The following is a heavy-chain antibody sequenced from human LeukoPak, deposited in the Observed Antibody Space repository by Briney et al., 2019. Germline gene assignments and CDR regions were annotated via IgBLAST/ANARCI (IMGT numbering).Heavy chain of an antibody. CDR3: ARTAQDGNYYYYYYMDV. Sequence: SETLSLTRTVSGRSISSYYWSWIRQPPRKGLEWIGYIYYRGSTNYNPSLKSRVTISVDTSKNQFSLKLSSVTAADTAVYYCARTAQDGNYYYYYYMDVWGKGTTVTISS. D-gene: IGHD5-18*01. CDR1: GRSISSYY. V-gene: IGHV4-59*01. J-gene: IGHJ6*03. CDR2: IYYRGST.